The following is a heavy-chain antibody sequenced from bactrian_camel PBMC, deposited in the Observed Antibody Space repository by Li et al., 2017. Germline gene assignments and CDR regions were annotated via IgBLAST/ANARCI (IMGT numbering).Heavy chain of an antibody. CDR2: AYSDKSLT. Sequence: HVQLVESGGGSVQVGETLRLSCTIFGGAPFGADMSWIRQAPGKGREAIASAYSDKSLTNYATAVKGRFTISRDNAKNTLYLQMNSLKPEDTAKYYCAARWEYGTPWCDPAYEYDHWGQGTQVTVS. V-gene: IGHV3-2*01. J-gene: IGHJ4*01. CDR1: GGAPFGAD. D-gene: IGHD6*01. CDR3: AARWEYGTPWCDPAYEYDH.